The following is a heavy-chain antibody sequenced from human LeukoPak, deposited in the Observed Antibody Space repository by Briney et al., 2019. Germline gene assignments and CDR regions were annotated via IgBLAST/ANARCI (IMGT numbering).Heavy chain of an antibody. D-gene: IGHD2-2*01. Sequence: GGSLRLSCAASGFTFSSYAMSWVRQAPGKGLEWVSAISGSGGSTYYADSVKGRFTISGDNSKNTLYLQMNSLRAEDTAVYYCAKDVGCSSTSCYRSFDYWGQGTLVTVSS. CDR3: AKDVGCSSTSCYRSFDY. CDR2: ISGSGGST. CDR1: GFTFSSYA. J-gene: IGHJ4*02. V-gene: IGHV3-23*01.